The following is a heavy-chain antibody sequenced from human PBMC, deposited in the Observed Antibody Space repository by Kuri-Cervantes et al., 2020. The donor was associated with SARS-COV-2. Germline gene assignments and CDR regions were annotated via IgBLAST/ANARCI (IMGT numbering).Heavy chain of an antibody. Sequence: GSLRLSCAVSGYAISSGYYWGWIRQPPGKGLEWIGSIYYSGSTYYNPSLKSPVTISVDTSKNQFSLKLSSVTAADTAVYYCARLSRRYCSSTSCTPYYFDYWGQGTLVTVSS. CDR3: ARLSRRYCSSTSCTPYYFDY. V-gene: IGHV4-38-2*01. CDR2: IYYSGST. CDR1: GYAISSGYY. J-gene: IGHJ4*02. D-gene: IGHD2-2*01.